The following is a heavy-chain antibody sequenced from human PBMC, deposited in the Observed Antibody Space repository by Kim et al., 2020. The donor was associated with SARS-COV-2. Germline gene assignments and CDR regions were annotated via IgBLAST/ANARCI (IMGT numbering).Heavy chain of an antibody. CDR1: GGSISSSSYY. CDR2: IYYSGST. V-gene: IGHV4-39*01. D-gene: IGHD2-8*02. J-gene: IGHJ4*02. CDR3: ARRRGRWGTDFDY. Sequence: SETLSLTCTVSGGSISSSSYYWGWIRQPPGKGLEWIGSIYYSGSTYYNPSLKSRVTISVDTSKNQFSLKLSSVTAADTAVYYCARRRGRWGTDFDYWGQGTLVTVSS.